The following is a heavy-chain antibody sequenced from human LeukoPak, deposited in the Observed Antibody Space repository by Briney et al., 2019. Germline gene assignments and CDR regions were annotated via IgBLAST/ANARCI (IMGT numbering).Heavy chain of an antibody. CDR3: ARGRVLYSSGWPDLDY. CDR1: GYTFTSYG. D-gene: IGHD6-19*01. Sequence: ASVKVSCKASGYTFTSYGISWVRQAPGQGLEWMGWISAYNGNTNYAQKLQGRVTMTTDTSTSTAYMELRSPRSDDTAVYYCARGRVLYSSGWPDLDYWGQGTLVTVSS. CDR2: ISAYNGNT. V-gene: IGHV1-18*01. J-gene: IGHJ4*02.